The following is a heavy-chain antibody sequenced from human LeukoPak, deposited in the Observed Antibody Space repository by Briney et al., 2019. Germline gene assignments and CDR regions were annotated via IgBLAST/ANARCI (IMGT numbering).Heavy chain of an antibody. D-gene: IGHD6-6*01. Sequence: ASVKVSCKASGYTFTSYYMHWVRQAPGQGLEWMGIINPSGGSTSYAQKFQGRVTMTRDTSTSTVYMELSSLRSKDTAVYYCARDQQPSYSSSSPNTFDYWGQGTLVTVSS. V-gene: IGHV1-46*01. CDR3: ARDQQPSYSSSSPNTFDY. J-gene: IGHJ4*02. CDR1: GYTFTSYY. CDR2: INPSGGST.